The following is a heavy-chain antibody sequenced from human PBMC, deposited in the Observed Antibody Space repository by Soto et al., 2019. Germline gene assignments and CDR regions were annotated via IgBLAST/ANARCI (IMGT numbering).Heavy chain of an antibody. V-gene: IGHV4-31*03. D-gene: IGHD1-26*01. CDR2: IYYSGST. Sequence: SETLSLTCTVSGGSSSSGGYYWSWIRQHPGKGLEWIGYIYYSGSTYYNPSLKSRVTISVDTSKNQFSLKLSSVTAADTAVYYCATQEVGGSYVYTFDPWGQGTLVTVSS. J-gene: IGHJ5*02. CDR1: GGSSSSGGYY. CDR3: ATQEVGGSYVYTFDP.